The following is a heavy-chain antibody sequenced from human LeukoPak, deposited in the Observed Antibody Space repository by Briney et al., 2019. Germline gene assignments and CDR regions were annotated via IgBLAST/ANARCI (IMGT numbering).Heavy chain of an antibody. D-gene: IGHD3-16*01. CDR1: GFTFSSYS. Sequence: PGGSLRLSCAASGFTFSSYSMNWVRQAPGKGLEWVSSISSSSSYIYYADSVKGRFTISRDNAKNSLYLQMNSLRAEDTAVYYCARDATRGGDFDYWGQGTVVTVSS. J-gene: IGHJ4*02. CDR2: ISSSSSYI. V-gene: IGHV3-21*01. CDR3: ARDATRGGDFDY.